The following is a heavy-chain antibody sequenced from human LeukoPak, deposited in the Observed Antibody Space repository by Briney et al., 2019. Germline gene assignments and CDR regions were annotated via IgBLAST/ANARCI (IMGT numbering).Heavy chain of an antibody. CDR1: GFTFSSYA. V-gene: IGHV3-64D*06. J-gene: IGHJ4*02. D-gene: IGHD2-15*01. CDR3: VKGYVGPVVVVAAIF. Sequence: GGSLRLSCSASGFTFSSYAMHWVRQAPGKGLEYVSAISSNGGSTYYADSVKGRFTISRDNSKNTLYPQMSSLRAEDTAVYYCVKGYVGPVVVVAAIFWGQGTLVTVSS. CDR2: ISSNGGST.